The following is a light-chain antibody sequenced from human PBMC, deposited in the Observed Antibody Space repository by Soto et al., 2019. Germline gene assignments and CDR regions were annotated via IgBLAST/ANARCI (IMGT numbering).Light chain of an antibody. CDR3: QQYKSLSWT. J-gene: IGKJ1*01. CDR2: KAS. CDR1: QSISSW. V-gene: IGKV1-5*03. Sequence: DIQMTQSASTLSASVGYRFTITCRASQSISSWLAWYQQKPGKAPRLLIYKASSLHSGVPSRFRGSGSGTEFTLTISSLQPDDVARYYCQQYKSLSWTFGQVTKVDIK.